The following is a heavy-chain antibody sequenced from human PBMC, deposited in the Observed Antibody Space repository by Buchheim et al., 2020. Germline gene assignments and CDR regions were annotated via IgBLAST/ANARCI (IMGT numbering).Heavy chain of an antibody. V-gene: IGHV1-69*02. J-gene: IGHJ6*02. Sequence: QVQLVQSGAEVKKPGSSVKVSCKASGGTFSSYTISWVRQAPGQGLEWMGRIIPILGIANYAQKFQVRVTITADKSTSTAYMELSSLRSEDTAVYYCARKSVRYFDSDHHYYGMDVWGQGTT. D-gene: IGHD3-9*01. CDR1: GGTFSSYT. CDR3: ARKSVRYFDSDHHYYGMDV. CDR2: IIPILGIA.